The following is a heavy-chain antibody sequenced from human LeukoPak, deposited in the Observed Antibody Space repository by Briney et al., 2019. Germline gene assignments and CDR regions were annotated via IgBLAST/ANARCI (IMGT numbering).Heavy chain of an antibody. CDR1: GGSISSYY. D-gene: IGHD6-13*01. CDR2: IYYSGST. CDR3: ARTRAYSSSWCLNSYYFDY. V-gene: IGHV4-59*12. Sequence: SETLSLTCTVSGGSISSYYWSWIRQPPGKGLEWIGYIYYSGSTNYNPSLKSRVTISVDTSKNQFSLKLSSVTAADTAVYYCARTRAYSSSWCLNSYYFDYWGQGTLVTVSS. J-gene: IGHJ4*02.